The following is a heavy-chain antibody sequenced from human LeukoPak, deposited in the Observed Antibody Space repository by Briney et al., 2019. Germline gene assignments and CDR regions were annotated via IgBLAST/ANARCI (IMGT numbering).Heavy chain of an antibody. CDR2: ISSNGGST. CDR1: GFTFSSYA. CDR3: ARASYDYVWGSYRYPEYFQH. Sequence: GGSLRLSCAASGFTFSSYAMHWVRQAPGKGLEYVSAISSNGGSTYYANSVKGRFTISRDNSKNTLYLQMGSLRDEDMAVYYCARASYDYVWGSYRYPEYFQHWGQGTLVTVSS. V-gene: IGHV3-64*01. D-gene: IGHD3-16*02. J-gene: IGHJ1*01.